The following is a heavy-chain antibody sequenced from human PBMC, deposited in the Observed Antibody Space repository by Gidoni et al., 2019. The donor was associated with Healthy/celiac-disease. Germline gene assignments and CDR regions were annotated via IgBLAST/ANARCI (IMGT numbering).Heavy chain of an antibody. J-gene: IGHJ6*02. V-gene: IGHV1-69*01. D-gene: IGHD3-10*01. CDR1: GGPFSSYA. CDR2: IIPIFGTE. Sequence: QVQLVQSGAEVKKPGSSVKVSCKASGGPFSSYAISWVRQAPGQGLEWMGGIIPIFGTENDAQKFQGRATITADESTSTAYMELSSLRSEDTAVYYGASGSRFSPQRRKTGGYYYYYGMDVWGQGTTVTVSS. CDR3: ASGSRFSPQRRKTGGYYYYYGMDV.